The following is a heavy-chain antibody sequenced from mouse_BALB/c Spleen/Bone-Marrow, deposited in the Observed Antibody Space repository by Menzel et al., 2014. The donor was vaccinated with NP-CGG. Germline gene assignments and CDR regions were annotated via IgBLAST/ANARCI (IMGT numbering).Heavy chain of an antibody. CDR2: ISSGSSTI. Sequence: DVQLVESGGGLVQPGGSRKLSCAASGFTFSTFGMHWVRQAPEKGLEWIAYISSGSSTIYYADTVKGRFTISRDNPKNTLFLQMTSLRTEDTAMYYCARKGNSHYYGYYDMDYWGQGTSVTVSS. J-gene: IGHJ4*01. D-gene: IGHD1-2*01. CDR1: GFTFSTFG. V-gene: IGHV5-17*02. CDR3: ARKGNSHYYGYYDMDY.